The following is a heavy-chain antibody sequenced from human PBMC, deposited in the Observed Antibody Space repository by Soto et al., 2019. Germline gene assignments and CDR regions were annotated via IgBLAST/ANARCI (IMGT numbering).Heavy chain of an antibody. CDR1: GGSISSGNYY. CDR2: IYYSGST. CDR3: ASSRYCSGGSCYHYYFDY. V-gene: IGHV4-61*01. J-gene: IGHJ4*02. Sequence: SETLSLTCTVSGGSISSGNYYWSWIRQPPGKGLEWIGSIYYSGSTNHNPSLKSRVTISVDTSKNQFSLKLSSVTAADTAVYYCASSRYCSGGSCYHYYFDYWGQGTLVTVSS. D-gene: IGHD2-15*01.